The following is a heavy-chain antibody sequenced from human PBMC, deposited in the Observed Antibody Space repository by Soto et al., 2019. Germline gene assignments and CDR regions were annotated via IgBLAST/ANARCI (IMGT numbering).Heavy chain of an antibody. CDR1: GFTFSDSY. V-gene: IGHV3-11*01. CDR3: ARVSWREKYGMDV. CDR2: ITFSGNTV. Sequence: GGSLRLSCAASGFTFSDSYMSWIRQAPGKGLEWISYITFSGNTVYYADSLKGRSTISRDNAKNSLYLQMNRLRAEDTAVYYCARVSWREKYGMDVWGQGTTVTVSS. J-gene: IGHJ6*02.